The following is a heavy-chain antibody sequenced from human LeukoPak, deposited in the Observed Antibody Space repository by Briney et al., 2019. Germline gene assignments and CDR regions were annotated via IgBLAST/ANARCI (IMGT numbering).Heavy chain of an antibody. Sequence: SETLSLTCTVSGGSISSSSYYWGWIRQPPGKGLEWLGSIYYSGSTYYNPSLKSRVTISVDTSKNQFSLKLSSVTAADTAVYYCARQGAMIVPDAFDIWGQGTMVTVSS. D-gene: IGHD3-22*01. CDR2: IYYSGST. CDR3: ARQGAMIVPDAFDI. V-gene: IGHV4-39*01. J-gene: IGHJ3*02. CDR1: GGSISSSSYY.